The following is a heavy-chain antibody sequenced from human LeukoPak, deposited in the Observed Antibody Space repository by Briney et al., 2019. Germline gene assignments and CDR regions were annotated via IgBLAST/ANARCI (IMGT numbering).Heavy chain of an antibody. Sequence: GGSLRLSCAASEFTVSNNYMSWVRQAPGKGLEWVSVIYSDGPTYYADSVKGRFTISRDISKNTVYLQMNSLRTEDTAVYYCAKGWFVQYVPPVVWGQGTMVTVSS. CDR1: EFTVSNNY. CDR3: AKGWFVQYVPPVV. V-gene: IGHV3-53*01. CDR2: IYSDGPT. J-gene: IGHJ3*01. D-gene: IGHD3-10*01.